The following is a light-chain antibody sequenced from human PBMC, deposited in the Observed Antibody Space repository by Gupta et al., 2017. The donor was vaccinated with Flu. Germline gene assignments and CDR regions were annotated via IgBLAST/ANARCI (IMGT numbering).Light chain of an antibody. CDR1: SSAVGSENL. Sequence: SITIPCTGTSSAVGSENLVSWYQQHPGKVPKLMIYEGSKRPSGVSTRFSGSKSGDTASLTISGLQADDEADYYCCSYVHNNSPLFGGGTKVTVL. CDR2: EGS. CDR3: CSYVHNNSPL. V-gene: IGLV2-23*01. J-gene: IGLJ2*01.